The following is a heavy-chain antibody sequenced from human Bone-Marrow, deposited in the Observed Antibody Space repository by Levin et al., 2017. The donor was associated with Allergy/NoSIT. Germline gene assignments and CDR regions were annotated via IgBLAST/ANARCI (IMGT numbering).Heavy chain of an antibody. CDR1: GYTFTSYG. CDR2: ISAYNGNT. Sequence: VASVKVSCKASGYTFTSYGISWVRQAPGQGLEWMGWISAYNGNTNYAQKLQGRVTMTTDTSTSTAYMELRSLRSDDTAVYYCARRVDYDFWSGYYYYYYGMDVWGQGTTVTVSS. V-gene: IGHV1-18*01. D-gene: IGHD3-3*01. CDR3: ARRVDYDFWSGYYYYYYGMDV. J-gene: IGHJ6*02.